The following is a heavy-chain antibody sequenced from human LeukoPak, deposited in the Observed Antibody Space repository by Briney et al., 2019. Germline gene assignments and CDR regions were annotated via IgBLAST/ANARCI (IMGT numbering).Heavy chain of an antibody. J-gene: IGHJ6*02. CDR3: ATATGSFYYYGMDV. V-gene: IGHV1-24*01. D-gene: IGHD3-9*01. Sequence: ASVKVSCKVSGYTLTELSMHWVRQAPGKGLEWMGGFDPEDGETIYAQKFQGRVTMTEDTSTDTAYMEPSSLRSEDTAVYYCATATGSFYYYGMDVWGQGTTVTVSS. CDR2: FDPEDGET. CDR1: GYTLTELS.